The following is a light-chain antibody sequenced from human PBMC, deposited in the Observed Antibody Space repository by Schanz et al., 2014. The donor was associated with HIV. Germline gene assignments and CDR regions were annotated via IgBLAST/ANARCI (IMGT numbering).Light chain of an antibody. V-gene: IGLV2-14*01. CDR3: LSYAGNKNLI. CDR2: DVT. Sequence: QSALTQPAFVSGSPGQSITISCTGTNSDIGGFNFVSWYRQHPGKAPNLMIYDVTHRPSGISSRFSGSKSGNTASLTISGLQTEDEADYYCLSYAGNKNLIFGGGTKLTVL. J-gene: IGLJ2*01. CDR1: NSDIGGFNF.